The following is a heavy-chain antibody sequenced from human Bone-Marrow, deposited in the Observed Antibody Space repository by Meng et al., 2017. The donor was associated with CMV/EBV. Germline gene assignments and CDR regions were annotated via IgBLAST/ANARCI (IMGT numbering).Heavy chain of an antibody. Sequence: TLSLTCTVSGGSISSYYWSWIRQPPGKGLGWIGYIYYSGSTYYNPSLKSRVTISVDTSKNQFSLKLSSVTAADTAVYYCARIDVVVPAAIPGFDPWGQGTRVTVSS. CDR3: ARIDVVVPAAIPGFDP. D-gene: IGHD2-2*01. CDR1: GGSISSYY. J-gene: IGHJ5*02. CDR2: IYYSGST. V-gene: IGHV4-59*04.